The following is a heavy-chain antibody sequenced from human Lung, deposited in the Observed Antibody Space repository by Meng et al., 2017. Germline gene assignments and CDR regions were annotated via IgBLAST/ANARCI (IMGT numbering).Heavy chain of an antibody. Sequence: EVQLVESGGGLVKPWGSLRLSCAASGFTLSDYSMNWVRRAPGKGLEWVSSISESGNYRYYADSVKGRFTVTRDNAKNSLYLQMNSLRAEDTAVYYCARGDGSGSLFENWGQGNLVTVSS. D-gene: IGHD3-10*01. J-gene: IGHJ4*02. CDR3: ARGDGSGSLFEN. CDR2: ISESGNYR. V-gene: IGHV3-21*01. CDR1: GFTLSDYS.